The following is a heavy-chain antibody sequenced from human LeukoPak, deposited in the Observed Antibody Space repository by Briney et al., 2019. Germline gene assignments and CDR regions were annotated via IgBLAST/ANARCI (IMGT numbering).Heavy chain of an antibody. CDR1: GFTFSSYG. J-gene: IGHJ6*03. CDR2: IRYDGSNK. Sequence: GGSLRLSCAASGFTFSSYGMHWVRQAPGKGLEWVAFIRYDGSNKYYADSVKGRFTISRDNSKNTLYLQMNSLRAEDTAVYYCAKDGKNYDFWSGYYTNYYYYYYMDVWGQGTLVTVSS. CDR3: AKDGKNYDFWSGYYTNYYYYYYMDV. D-gene: IGHD3-3*01. V-gene: IGHV3-30*02.